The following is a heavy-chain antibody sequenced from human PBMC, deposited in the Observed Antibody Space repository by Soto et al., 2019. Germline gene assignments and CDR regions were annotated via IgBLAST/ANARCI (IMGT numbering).Heavy chain of an antibody. Sequence: EVQLLESGGGLVQPGGSLRLSCAASGFTFSSFAMTWVRQAPGKGLEWVSTVSDSGGSRYYADSVKGRFTISRDNSNNTVFLQMNSLRAEDTAVYYCAQPVFVPTAMVGTFDVWGQGTMFTVSS. D-gene: IGHD2-2*01. V-gene: IGHV3-23*01. CDR1: GFTFSSFA. J-gene: IGHJ3*01. CDR2: VSDSGGSR. CDR3: AQPVFVPTAMVGTFDV.